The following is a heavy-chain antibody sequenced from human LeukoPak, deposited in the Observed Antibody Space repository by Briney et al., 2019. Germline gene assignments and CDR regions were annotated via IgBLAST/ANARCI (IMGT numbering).Heavy chain of an antibody. J-gene: IGHJ6*03. CDR3: ARLGGKKYYYMDV. CDR2: IYPGDSDT. Sequence: GESLKISCKGSGYRFTSYWIGWVRQLPGKGLEWMGIIYPGDSDTRYSPSFQGQVTISADKSISTAYLQWSSLKASDTAMYYCARLGGKKYYYMDVWGKGTTVTVSS. D-gene: IGHD4-23*01. V-gene: IGHV5-51*01. CDR1: GYRFTSYW.